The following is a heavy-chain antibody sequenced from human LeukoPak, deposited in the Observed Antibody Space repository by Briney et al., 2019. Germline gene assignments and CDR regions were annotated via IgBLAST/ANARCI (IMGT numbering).Heavy chain of an antibody. CDR2: IYYSGST. J-gene: IGHJ4*02. V-gene: IGHV4-39*07. CDR3: ARGSSRSYFDY. Sequence: SETLSLTCTVSGGSISSSSYYWGWIRQPPGEGLEWIGSIYYSGSTYYNPSLKSRVTISVDTSKNQFSLKLSSVTAADTAVYYCARGSSRSYFDYWGQGTLVTVSS. CDR1: GGSISSSSYY.